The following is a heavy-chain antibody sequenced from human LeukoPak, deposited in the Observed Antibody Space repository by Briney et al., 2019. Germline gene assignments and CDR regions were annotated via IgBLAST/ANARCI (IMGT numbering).Heavy chain of an antibody. D-gene: IGHD3-10*01. J-gene: IGHJ4*02. CDR3: AGWQWFGYLFPY. V-gene: IGHV3-30-3*01. Sequence: GGSLRLSCAASGFTFSSYAMHWVRQAPGKGLEWVAVISYDGSNKYYADSVKGRFTISRDNSKNTLYLQMNSLRAEDTAVYYCAGWQWFGYLFPYWGQGTLVTVSS. CDR2: ISYDGSNK. CDR1: GFTFSSYA.